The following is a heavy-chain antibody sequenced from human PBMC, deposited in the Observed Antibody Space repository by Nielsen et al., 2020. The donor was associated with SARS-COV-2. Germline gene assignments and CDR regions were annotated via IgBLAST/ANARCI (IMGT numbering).Heavy chain of an antibody. CDR1: GGSISSSNW. Sequence: SETLSLTCAVSGGSISSSNWWSWVRQPPGKGLEWIGEIYHSGSTNYNPSLKSRVTISVDKSKNQFSLKLSSVTAADTAVYYCARHVVVPASDAFDIWGQGTMVTVSS. CDR2: IYHSGST. D-gene: IGHD2-2*01. V-gene: IGHV4-4*02. J-gene: IGHJ3*02. CDR3: ARHVVVPASDAFDI.